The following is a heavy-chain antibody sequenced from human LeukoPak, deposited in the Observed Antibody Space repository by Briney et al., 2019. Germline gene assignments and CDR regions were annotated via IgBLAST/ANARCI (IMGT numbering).Heavy chain of an antibody. J-gene: IGHJ6*02. CDR1: GFTFDTHG. V-gene: IGHV3-33*01. CDR3: VRISCTGSRCKPYSYYDMDV. D-gene: IGHD2-15*01. Sequence: GRSLRLSCAASGFTFDTHGMHWVRQAPGKGLEWVAVIWYDGSIKYYSDSVKGRLTISRDNSKNTLYLQMNSLRAEDTAVYYCVRISCTGSRCKPYSYYDMDVWGQGTTVTVSS. CDR2: IWYDGSIK.